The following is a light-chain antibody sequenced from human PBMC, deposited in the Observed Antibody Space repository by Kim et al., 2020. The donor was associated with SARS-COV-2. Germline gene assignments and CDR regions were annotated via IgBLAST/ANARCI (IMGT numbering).Light chain of an antibody. J-gene: IGKJ1*01. V-gene: IGKV1-16*01. Sequence: DIQMTQSPSTLSASVGDTVTITCRASQGISSSLAWFQHKPGKAPKSLIYTASSLESGVPSRFSGSASGTDFTLTISSLQPEDSASYYCQQYKSDSRMFGQGTKVDIK. CDR3: QQYKSDSRM. CDR1: QGISSS. CDR2: TAS.